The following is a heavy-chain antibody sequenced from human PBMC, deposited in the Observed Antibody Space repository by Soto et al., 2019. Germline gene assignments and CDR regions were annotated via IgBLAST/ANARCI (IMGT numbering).Heavy chain of an antibody. CDR1: GYTFTSYG. CDR2: ISAYNGNT. V-gene: IGHV1-18*01. J-gene: IGHJ4*02. D-gene: IGHD1-26*01. CDR3: ARGGQWDFLSDY. Sequence: XSVKVSCKASGYTFTSYGISWVRHSPGQGLEWMGWISAYNGNTNYAQKLQGRVTMTTDTSTSTAYMELRSMRSYDTAVYFCARGGQWDFLSDYWGQGTLVTVSS.